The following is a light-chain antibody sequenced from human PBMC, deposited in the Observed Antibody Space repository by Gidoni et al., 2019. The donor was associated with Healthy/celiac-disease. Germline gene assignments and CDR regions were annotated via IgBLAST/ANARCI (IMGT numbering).Light chain of an antibody. CDR1: QSVSSIY. J-gene: IGKJ2*01. V-gene: IGKV3-20*01. CDR2: GAS. Sequence: EIVLSQSPGTMSLSPGERATLSCRASQSVSSIYLAWYQQKPGLAPRLLIYGASSRATGIQDRFSGSGSGKDFTLTISRLEPEDFAVFYCQQYGSSPYPFGQGTKLEIK. CDR3: QQYGSSPYP.